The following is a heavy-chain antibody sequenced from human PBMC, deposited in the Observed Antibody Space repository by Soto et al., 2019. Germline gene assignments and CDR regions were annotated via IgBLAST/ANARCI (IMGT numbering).Heavy chain of an antibody. CDR3: ARGGYSYGSRDYYYYGMDV. Sequence: GASVKVSCKASGYTFTSYYMHWVRQAPGQGLEWMGIINPSGSSTSYAQKFQGRVTMTRDTSTSTVYMELSSLRSEDTAVYYCARGGYSYGSRDYYYYGMDVWGQGTTVTVSS. J-gene: IGHJ6*02. CDR2: INPSGSST. D-gene: IGHD5-18*01. V-gene: IGHV1-46*01. CDR1: GYTFTSYY.